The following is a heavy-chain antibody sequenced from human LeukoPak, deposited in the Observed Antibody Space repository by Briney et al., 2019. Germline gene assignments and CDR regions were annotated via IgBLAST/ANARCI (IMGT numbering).Heavy chain of an antibody. CDR3: ARGTLKAAATDFDY. CDR1: GFTFDDYG. CDR2: INWNGGST. D-gene: IGHD6-13*01. Sequence: PGGSLRLSCATSGFTFDDYGMSWVRQAPGKGLEWVSGINWNGGSTGYADSVKGRFTISRDNAKNSLYLQMNSLRAEDTALYYCARGTLKAAATDFDYWGQGTLVTVSS. V-gene: IGHV3-20*04. J-gene: IGHJ4*02.